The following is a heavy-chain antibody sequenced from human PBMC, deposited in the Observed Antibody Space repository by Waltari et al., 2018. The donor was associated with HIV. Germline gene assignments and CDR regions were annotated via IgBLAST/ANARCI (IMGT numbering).Heavy chain of an antibody. J-gene: IGHJ5*02. V-gene: IGHV1-2*02. CDR3: ARGVYDFWSGYNQGWFDP. CDR1: GYTFTGYY. Sequence: QVQLVQSGAEVKKPGASVKFSCKASGYTFTGYYMHWVRQAPGQGLEWMGWINPNSGGTNYAQKFQGRVTMTRDTSISTAYMELSRLRSDDTAVYYCARGVYDFWSGYNQGWFDPWGQGTLVTV. D-gene: IGHD3-3*01. CDR2: INPNSGGT.